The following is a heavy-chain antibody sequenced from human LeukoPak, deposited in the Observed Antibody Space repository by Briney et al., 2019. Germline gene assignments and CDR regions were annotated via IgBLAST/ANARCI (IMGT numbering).Heavy chain of an antibody. Sequence: SETLSLTCSVSGASITSSSYYWGWIRQPPEKGLEWIGSIYYTGGTHYGPSLKSRVTMSVDTSKNQFSLKLSSVTAADTAVYYCARHGGTRITLVQVYYFDYWGQGTLVTVSS. D-gene: IGHD4-11*01. J-gene: IGHJ4*02. CDR3: ARHGGTRITLVQVYYFDY. CDR1: GASITSSSYY. V-gene: IGHV4-39*01. CDR2: IYYTGGT.